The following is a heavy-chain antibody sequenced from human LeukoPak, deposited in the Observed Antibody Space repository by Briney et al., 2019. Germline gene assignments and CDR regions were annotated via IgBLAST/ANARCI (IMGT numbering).Heavy chain of an antibody. D-gene: IGHD3-16*01. CDR1: GSGFTFGNLG. V-gene: IGHV3-23*01. CDR3: AKDGSWGDYYFYFYMDV. CDR2: ISGSGYYT. J-gene: IGHJ6*03. Sequence: PGGSPRLSCEASGSGFTFGNLGMSWVRQAPGKGLEWLSGISGSGYYTYYADSVKGRFTISRDNSKNTLYIEMNSLRAEDTAVYYCAKDGSWGDYYFYFYMDVWGKGTTVTVSS.